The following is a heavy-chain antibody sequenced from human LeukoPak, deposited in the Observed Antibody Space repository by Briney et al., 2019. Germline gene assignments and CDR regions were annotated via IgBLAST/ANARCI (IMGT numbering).Heavy chain of an antibody. CDR1: GYSFTSYW. CDR2: IYPGDSDT. V-gene: IGHV5-51*01. CDR3: ASSTLRYFDWLSSIDAFDI. Sequence: GESLKISCKGSGYSFTSYWIGWVRQMPGKGLEWMGIIYPGDSDTRYSPSFQGQVTISADKSISTAYLQWSSLKASGTAMYYCASSTLRYFDWLSSIDAFDIWGQGTMVTVSS. J-gene: IGHJ3*02. D-gene: IGHD3-9*01.